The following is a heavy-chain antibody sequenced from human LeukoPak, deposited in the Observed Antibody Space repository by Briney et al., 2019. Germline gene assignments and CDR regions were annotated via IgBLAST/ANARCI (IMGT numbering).Heavy chain of an antibody. J-gene: IGHJ5*02. Sequence: GGSLRLSCAASGFTFNNYEMNWVRQAPGKGLEWVSYISSTGTTVHYADSVKGRFTISRDNAKNSLFLQMNSLRVEDTAVYYCARENDILTGYPRNYFDPWGQGTLVTVSS. CDR1: GFTFNNYE. CDR2: ISSTGTTV. CDR3: ARENDILTGYPRNYFDP. V-gene: IGHV3-48*03. D-gene: IGHD3-9*01.